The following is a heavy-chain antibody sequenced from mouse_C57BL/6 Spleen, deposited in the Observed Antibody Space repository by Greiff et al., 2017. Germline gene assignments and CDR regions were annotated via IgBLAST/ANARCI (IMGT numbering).Heavy chain of an antibody. J-gene: IGHJ4*01. V-gene: IGHV3-6*01. CDR2: ISYDGSN. CDR3: ARVSIYYYGSSYAMDY. CDR1: GYSITSGYY. Sequence: EVQLVESGPGLVKPSQSLSLTCSVTGYSITSGYYWNWIRQFPGNKLEWMGYISYDGSNNYNPSLKNRISITRDPSKNQFFLKLNSVTTEDTATYYCARVSIYYYGSSYAMDYWGQGTSVTVSS. D-gene: IGHD1-1*01.